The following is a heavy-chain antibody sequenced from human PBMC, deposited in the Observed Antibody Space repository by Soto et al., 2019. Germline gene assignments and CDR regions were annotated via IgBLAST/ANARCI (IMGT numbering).Heavy chain of an antibody. D-gene: IGHD1-1*01. CDR3: AKDLEMAHNWSY. CDR2: INPSGGST. J-gene: IGHJ4*02. CDR1: GYTFTSYY. Sequence: ASVKVSCKASGYTFTSYYMHWVRQAPGQGIEWMGIINPSGGSTSYAQKFQGRVAMTRDTPTSTVYMELSSLRSEDTAVYYCAKDLEMAHNWSYWGQGTLVTVSS. V-gene: IGHV1-46*01.